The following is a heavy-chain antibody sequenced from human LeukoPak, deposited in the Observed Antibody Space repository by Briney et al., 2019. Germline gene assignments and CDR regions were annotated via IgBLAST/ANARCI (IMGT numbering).Heavy chain of an antibody. V-gene: IGHV3-48*01. D-gene: IGHD4-23*01. J-gene: IGHJ4*02. CDR1: GFTFSGYN. CDR3: AREGDGGNSGFVY. Sequence: PGGSLRLSCAVSGFTFSGYNMNWVRQAPGKGLEWIAYISSTSVIYYADSLKGRFTISRDNAKNSLYLQMNSLRVDDTAVYYCAREGDGGNSGFVYWGQGTLVTVSS. CDR2: ISSTSVI.